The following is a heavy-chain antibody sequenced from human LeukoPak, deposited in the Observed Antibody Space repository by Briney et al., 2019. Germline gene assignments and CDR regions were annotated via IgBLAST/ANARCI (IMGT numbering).Heavy chain of an antibody. CDR1: GFTFRSYA. Sequence: PGGSLRLSCAASGFTFRSYAMSWVRQAPGKGLEWVSAISGSGGSTYYADSVKGRFTISRDDSKNTLYPQMHSLRAEDTAVYYCAKISYYDSSGYYPYYFDYWGQGTLVTVSS. CDR3: AKISYYDSSGYYPYYFDY. V-gene: IGHV3-23*01. D-gene: IGHD3-22*01. J-gene: IGHJ4*02. CDR2: ISGSGGST.